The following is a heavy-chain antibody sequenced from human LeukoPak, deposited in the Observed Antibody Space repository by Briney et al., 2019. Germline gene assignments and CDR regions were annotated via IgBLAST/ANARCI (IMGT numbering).Heavy chain of an antibody. J-gene: IGHJ3*02. V-gene: IGHV4-59*12. CDR1: GGSISRYF. CDR3: ARASGYERDAFDI. Sequence: PSETLSLTCTVSGGSISRYFWSWIRQSPGKGLEWIGYIYDSGSTNYNPSLKSRVTISVDTSKNQFSLKLSSVTAADTAVYYCARASGYERDAFDIWGQGTMVTVSS. D-gene: IGHD5-12*01. CDR2: IYDSGST.